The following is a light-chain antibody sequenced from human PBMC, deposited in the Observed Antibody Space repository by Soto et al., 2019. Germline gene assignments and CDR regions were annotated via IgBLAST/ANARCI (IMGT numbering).Light chain of an antibody. CDR3: CSSAGSNTWV. CDR1: RSDVGGYNY. CDR2: DVS. Sequence: LTQPRAVSGSPGQSVTISCTGTRSDVGGYNYVSWYQHHPGKAPKLMIYDVSKRPSGVPDRFSGSKSGNTASLTISGLQAEDEADSYCCSSAGSNTWVFGTGTKVTVL. J-gene: IGLJ1*01. V-gene: IGLV2-11*01.